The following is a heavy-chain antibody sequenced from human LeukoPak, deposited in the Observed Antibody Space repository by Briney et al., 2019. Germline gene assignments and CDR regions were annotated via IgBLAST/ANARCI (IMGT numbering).Heavy chain of an antibody. V-gene: IGHV1-69*05. D-gene: IGHD5-12*01. CDR3: ARDSPGYSGYPENFDY. J-gene: IGHJ4*02. CDR1: GGTSSSYA. Sequence: APVKVSCKASGGTSSSYAISWVRQAPGQGLEWMGRIIPIFGTANYAQKFQGRVTITTDESTSTAYMELSSLRSEDTAVYYCARDSPGYSGYPENFDYWGQGTLVTVSS. CDR2: IIPIFGTA.